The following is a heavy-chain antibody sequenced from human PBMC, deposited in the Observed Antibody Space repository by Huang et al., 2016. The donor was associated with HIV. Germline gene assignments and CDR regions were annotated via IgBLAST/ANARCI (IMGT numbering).Heavy chain of an antibody. CDR2: VYQRGST. J-gene: IGHJ4*02. CDR3: ASQHIGAAATWF. CDR1: GDFTSSTNYY. Sequence: QLQLQESGPGQVKPSETLSLTCTVSGDFTSSTNYYWGWIRQSPGKGLGWVGRVYQRGSTNDNPSLKSRVTVSVDTSRNQFSLRLNSVTAADTAVYYCASQHIGAAATWFWGRGTQVAVSS. D-gene: IGHD6-13*01. V-gene: IGHV4-39*01.